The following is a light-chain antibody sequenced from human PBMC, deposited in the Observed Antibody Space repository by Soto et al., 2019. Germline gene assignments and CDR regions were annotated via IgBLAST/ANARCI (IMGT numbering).Light chain of an antibody. CDR2: GAS. CDR1: QSVSSN. V-gene: IGKV3-15*01. J-gene: IGKJ2*01. CDR3: HQYYNWYT. Sequence: EIVMTQSPATLSVTPGKRATLSCRASQSVSSNLAWYQQKPGQAPRLLIYGASTRATGIPARFSGSGSGTEFTLTISSLQSEDFAVYYCHQYYNWYTFGQGTKLEIK.